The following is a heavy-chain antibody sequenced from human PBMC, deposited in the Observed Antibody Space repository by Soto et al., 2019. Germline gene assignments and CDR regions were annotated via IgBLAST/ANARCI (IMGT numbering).Heavy chain of an antibody. CDR2: ISWNSGSI. CDR3: AKTPSSGWYGGDFDY. V-gene: IGHV3-9*01. D-gene: IGHD6-19*01. CDR1: GFTFDDYA. Sequence: DVQLVESGGGLVQPGRSLRLSCAASGFTFDDYAMHWVRQAPGKGLEWVSGISWNSGSIGYADSVKGRFTISRDNAKNSLYLQMNSLRAEDTALYYCAKTPSSGWYGGDFDYWGQGTLVTVSS. J-gene: IGHJ4*02.